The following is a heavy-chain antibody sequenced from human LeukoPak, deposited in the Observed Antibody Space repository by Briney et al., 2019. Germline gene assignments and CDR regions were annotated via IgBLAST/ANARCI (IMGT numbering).Heavy chain of an antibody. CDR2: ISYDGSNK. CDR1: GFTFSNYA. D-gene: IGHD1-26*01. J-gene: IGHJ6*03. Sequence: GRSLRLSCAASGFTFSNYALHWVRQAPGKGLEWVAVISYDGSNKFYADSVRGRFTISRDNSKNTLFLQMNSLRPEDTAVYYCARVKSSGSYSHYYYYMDVWGKGTTVTVSS. V-gene: IGHV3-30*04. CDR3: ARVKSSGSYSHYYYYMDV.